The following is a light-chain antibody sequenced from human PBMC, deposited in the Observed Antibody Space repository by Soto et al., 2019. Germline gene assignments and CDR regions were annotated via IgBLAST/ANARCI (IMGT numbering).Light chain of an antibody. J-gene: IGKJ1*01. CDR3: QHYNNYWT. CDR1: QNINNW. CDR2: DAS. V-gene: IGKV1-5*01. Sequence: DIQMTQSPSTLSASIGDRVTITCRASQNINNWLAWYQQKPGKAPKLLIYDASSLESGVPSTFSGSGSGTEFTLTISSLQPDDFATYYCQHYNNYWTFGQGTKVEVE.